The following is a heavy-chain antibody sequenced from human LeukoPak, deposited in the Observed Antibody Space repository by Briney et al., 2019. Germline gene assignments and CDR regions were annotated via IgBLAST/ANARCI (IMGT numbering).Heavy chain of an antibody. J-gene: IGHJ4*02. V-gene: IGHV3-21*01. CDR2: ISSSSGYI. CDR3: ARDYRVRSSSSSYY. Sequence: GGSLRLSCAASGFTFSSYTMSWVRQAPGKGLEWVSSISSSSGYIYYADSVKGRVTISRDNAKNTLYLQMNSLRAEDTAVYYCARDYRVRSSSSSYYWGQGTLVTVSS. CDR1: GFTFSSYT. D-gene: IGHD6-6*01.